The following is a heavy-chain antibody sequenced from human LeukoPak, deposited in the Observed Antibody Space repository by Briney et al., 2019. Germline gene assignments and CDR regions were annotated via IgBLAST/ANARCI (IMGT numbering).Heavy chain of an antibody. CDR2: IYYSGST. J-gene: IGHJ3*02. Sequence: SETLSLTCTVSGDSINAYYWSWIRQPPGKGLEWIGYIYYSGSTNYNPSLKSRVTISADTSKNQLSLKLSSVTAADTAVYYCARDQARAFDIWGQGTMVTVSS. CDR3: ARDQARAFDI. V-gene: IGHV4-59*01. CDR1: GDSINAYY.